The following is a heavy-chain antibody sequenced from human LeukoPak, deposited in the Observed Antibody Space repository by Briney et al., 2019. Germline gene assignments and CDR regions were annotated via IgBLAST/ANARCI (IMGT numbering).Heavy chain of an antibody. D-gene: IGHD3-22*01. J-gene: IGHJ3*02. Sequence: GGSLRLSCAASGFTFDDYAMHWVRQAPGKGLEWVSGISWNSGSIGYADSVKGRFTISRDNAKNSLYLQMNSLRAEDMALYYCAKDRSSGPDAFDIWGQGTMVTVSS. CDR1: GFTFDDYA. V-gene: IGHV3-9*03. CDR3: AKDRSSGPDAFDI. CDR2: ISWNSGSI.